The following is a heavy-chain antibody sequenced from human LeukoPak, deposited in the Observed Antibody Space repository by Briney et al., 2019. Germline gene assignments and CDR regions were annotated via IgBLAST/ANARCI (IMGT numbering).Heavy chain of an antibody. D-gene: IGHD3-10*01. CDR3: ARGKYYYGSGGRGWFDP. Sequence: PSETLSLTCAVYGGSFSGYYWSRIRQPPGKGLEWIGEINHSGSTNYNPSLKSRVTISVDTSKNQFSLKLSSVTAADTAVYYCARGKYYYGSGGRGWFDPWGQGTLVTVSS. J-gene: IGHJ5*02. V-gene: IGHV4-34*01. CDR1: GGSFSGYY. CDR2: INHSGST.